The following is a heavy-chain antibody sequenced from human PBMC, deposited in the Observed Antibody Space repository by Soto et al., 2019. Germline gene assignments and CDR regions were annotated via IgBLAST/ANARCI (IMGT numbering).Heavy chain of an antibody. Sequence: GWSLNISCKTSGYSFTTHWIVWVRQMPGKGLEWVGVVFPGDSDTRYSPSFEGQVTISADKSIGTAYLQWSSLKASDTAMYYCARGGVSTRTFDYWGQGTPVTAPQ. CDR2: VFPGDSDT. J-gene: IGHJ4*02. CDR1: GYSFTTHW. CDR3: ARGGVSTRTFDY. D-gene: IGHD3-3*01. V-gene: IGHV5-51*01.